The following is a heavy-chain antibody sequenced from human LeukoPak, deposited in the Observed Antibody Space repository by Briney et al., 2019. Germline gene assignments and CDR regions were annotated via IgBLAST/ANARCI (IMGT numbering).Heavy chain of an antibody. CDR3: ARDPLALAAATPGAFDY. CDR1: GFTFRSYE. V-gene: IGHV3-48*03. D-gene: IGHD2-15*01. CDR2: ISSSASTI. J-gene: IGHJ4*02. Sequence: GGSLRLSCAASGFTFRSYEMNWVRQAPGKGLEWVSYISSSASTIFYADSVKGRFTISRDNARNSLFLQMTSLRVEDTAIYYCARDPLALAAATPGAFDYWGQGTLVTVSS.